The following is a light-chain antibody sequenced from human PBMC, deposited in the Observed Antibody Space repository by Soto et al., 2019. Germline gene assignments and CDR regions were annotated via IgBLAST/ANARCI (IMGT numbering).Light chain of an antibody. J-gene: IGKJ1*01. CDR3: LQDYNYPLT. CDR2: DAS. CDR1: QSVSNY. V-gene: IGKV3-11*01. Sequence: EIVLTQSPVTLSLSPGERATLSCRASQSVSNYLAWYQQKPGQAPRLLIYDASNRATGIPAKFSGSGSGTDFTLTISSLQPEDFATYYCLQDYNYPLTFGQGTKVDIK.